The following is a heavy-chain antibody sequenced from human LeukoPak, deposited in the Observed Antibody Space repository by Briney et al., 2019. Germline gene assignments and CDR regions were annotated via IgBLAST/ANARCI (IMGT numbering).Heavy chain of an antibody. CDR1: GFSLSTSGMC. CDR2: IDWDDDK. Sequence: SGPALVKPTQTLTLTCTFFGFSLSTSGMCVSWIRQPPGKALEWRARIDWDDDKYYSTSLKTRLTISKDTSKNQVVLAMTNMDPLDTATYYCARIRMTTVVTAGAFDIWGQGTMVTVSS. D-gene: IGHD4-23*01. V-gene: IGHV2-70*11. J-gene: IGHJ3*02. CDR3: ARIRMTTVVTAGAFDI.